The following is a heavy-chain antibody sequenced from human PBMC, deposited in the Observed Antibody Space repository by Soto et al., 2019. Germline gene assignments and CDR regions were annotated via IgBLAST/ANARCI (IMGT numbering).Heavy chain of an antibody. Sequence: PSETLSLTCTVSGGSISSYYWSWIRQPPGKGLEWIGYIYYSGSTNYNPSLKSRVTISVDTSKNQFSLKLSSVTAADTAVYYCARDKYPESPDPYYFDYWGQRTLVTVSS. CDR2: IYYSGST. V-gene: IGHV4-59*01. CDR1: GGSISSYY. J-gene: IGHJ4*02. CDR3: ARDKYPESPDPYYFDY.